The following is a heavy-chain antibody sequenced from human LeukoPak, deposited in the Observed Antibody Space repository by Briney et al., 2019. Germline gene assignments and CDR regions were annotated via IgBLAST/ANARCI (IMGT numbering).Heavy chain of an antibody. CDR2: INHSGST. Sequence: PSETLSLTCAVYSGSFSGYYCSWIRQPPGTGLKGIGGINHSGSTNYNPSLKSRVTISVDTSKNQFSLKLSSVSAPDTAVYYCSSAVHISDTYYYHSRGSLHDYWGQGNLVTVSS. CDR3: SSAVHISDTYYYHSRGSLHDY. D-gene: IGHD3-22*01. J-gene: IGHJ4*02. V-gene: IGHV4-34*01. CDR1: SGSFSGYY.